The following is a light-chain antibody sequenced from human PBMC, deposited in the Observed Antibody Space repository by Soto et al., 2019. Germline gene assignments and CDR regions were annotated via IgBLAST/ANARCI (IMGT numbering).Light chain of an antibody. CDR3: QQGFSTPPIT. Sequence: DIPLTQSPSSLSASVGDRVTITCRASLSISNYLNWYQQKPGKAPKLLIYDASSLQSGVPSRFSGSGSGTDFNFTISSLQPEDFATYYCQQGFSTPPITFGQGTRLEIK. J-gene: IGKJ5*01. V-gene: IGKV1-39*01. CDR2: DAS. CDR1: LSISNY.